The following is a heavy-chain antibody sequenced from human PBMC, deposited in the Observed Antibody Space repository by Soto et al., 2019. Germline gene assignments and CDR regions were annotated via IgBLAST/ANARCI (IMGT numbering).Heavy chain of an antibody. CDR2: IIPIFGTA. D-gene: IGHD2-21*02. V-gene: IGHV1-69*13. CDR3: ARAPQVVVVTAIRSWFDP. J-gene: IGHJ5*02. CDR1: GGTFSSYA. Sequence: SVKVSCKASGGTFSSYAISWVRQAPGQGLEWMGGIIPIFGTANYAQKFQGRVTITADESTSTAYMELSSLRSEDTAVYYCARAPQVVVVTAIRSWFDPWGQGTLVTVSS.